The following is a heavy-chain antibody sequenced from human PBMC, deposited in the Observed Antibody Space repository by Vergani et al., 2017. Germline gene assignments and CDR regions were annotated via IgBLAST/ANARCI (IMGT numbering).Heavy chain of an antibody. D-gene: IGHD6-19*01. Sequence: QVQLVQSGAEVKKPGASVKVSCKASGYTFTSYYMHWVRQAPGQGLEWMGIINPSGGSTSYAQKFQGRVTMTRDTSTSTVYMELSSLRSEDTAVYYCAAAHQAGIAVAGSEFDYWGQGTLVTVSS. CDR1: GYTFTSYY. CDR2: INPSGGST. V-gene: IGHV1-46*01. CDR3: AAAHQAGIAVAGSEFDY. J-gene: IGHJ4*02.